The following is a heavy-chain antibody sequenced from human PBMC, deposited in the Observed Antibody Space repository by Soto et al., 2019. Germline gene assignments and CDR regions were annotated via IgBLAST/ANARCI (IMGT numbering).Heavy chain of an antibody. CDR3: AKDHRNGGSRVDY. CDR2: ISYDGSNS. D-gene: IGHD2-15*01. Sequence: QVQLVESGGGVVQPGRSLRLSCAASRFSFRAHGMHWVRQAPGKGLEWVAVISYDGSNSYYADSVKGRFTISRDNSNNARYLQMSSLRPEDTAVYFCAKDHRNGGSRVDYWGQGTLVTVSS. CDR1: RFSFRAHG. V-gene: IGHV3-30*18. J-gene: IGHJ4*02.